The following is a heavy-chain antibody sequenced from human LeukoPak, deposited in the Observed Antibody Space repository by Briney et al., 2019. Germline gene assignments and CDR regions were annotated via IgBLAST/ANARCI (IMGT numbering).Heavy chain of an antibody. D-gene: IGHD3-22*01. J-gene: IGHJ4*02. Sequence: PSETLSLTCTVSGGSISSYYWSWIRQPPGKGLEWIGYIYYSGSTNYNPSLKSRVTISVDTSKNQFSLKLSSVTAADTAVYYCARGRNYYDSSGYYYVTHFDYWGQGTLVTVPS. CDR1: GGSISSYY. CDR3: ARGRNYYDSSGYYYVTHFDY. V-gene: IGHV4-59*01. CDR2: IYYSGST.